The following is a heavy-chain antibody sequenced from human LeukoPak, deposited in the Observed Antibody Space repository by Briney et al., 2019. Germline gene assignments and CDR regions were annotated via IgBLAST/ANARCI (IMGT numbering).Heavy chain of an antibody. CDR1: GLTFSSYG. D-gene: IGHD3-9*01. J-gene: IGHJ4*02. CDR2: ISGSGGST. V-gene: IGHV3-23*01. Sequence: PGGSLRLSCAASGLTFSSYGMSWVRQAPGKGLEWVSAISGSGGSTYYADSVKGRFTISRDNSKNTLYLQMNSLRAEDTAVYYCAKSPSKPHLLRYFDWLLSPNFDYWGQGTLVTVSS. CDR3: AKSPSKPHLLRYFDWLLSPNFDY.